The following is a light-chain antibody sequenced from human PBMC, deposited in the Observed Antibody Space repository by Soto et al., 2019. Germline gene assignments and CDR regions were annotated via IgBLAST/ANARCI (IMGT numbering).Light chain of an antibody. CDR1: SFNIGNNY. V-gene: IGLV1-51*01. CDR3: STYTDKTYI. J-gene: IGLJ1*01. CDR2: DNN. Sequence: QSVLTQPPSVSAAPGQKVIISCSGSSFNIGNNYVSWYQQLPGTAPKLLIYDNNKRPSGIPDRFSGSKSGTSATLAITGLQTADEADYYCSTYTDKTYIFGRGTKVTVL.